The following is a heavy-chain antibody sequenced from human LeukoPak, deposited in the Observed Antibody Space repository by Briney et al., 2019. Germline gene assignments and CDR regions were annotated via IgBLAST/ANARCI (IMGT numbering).Heavy chain of an antibody. J-gene: IGHJ4*02. CDR1: GFTFSSYS. D-gene: IGHD3-10*01. Sequence: GGSLRLSCAASGFTFSSYSMNWVRQAPGKGLEWVAVISYDGSNKYYADSVKGRFTISRDNSKNTLYLQMNSLRAEDTAVYYCAKSTYYYGSGSYSPFDYWGQGTLVTVSS. CDR2: ISYDGSNK. V-gene: IGHV3-30*18. CDR3: AKSTYYYGSGSYSPFDY.